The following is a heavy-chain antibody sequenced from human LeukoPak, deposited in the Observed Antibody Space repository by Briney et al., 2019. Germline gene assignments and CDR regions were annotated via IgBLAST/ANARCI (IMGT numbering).Heavy chain of an antibody. J-gene: IGHJ3*02. V-gene: IGHV3-7*01. D-gene: IGHD6-19*01. CDR1: GFTLSSYW. CDR3: ARDLGDRGWYYAFDI. CDR2: IKQDGSEK. Sequence: GGSLRLSCAASGFTLSSYWMSWVRPAPGKGLEWVANIKQDGSEKYYVDSVKGRFTISRDNAKKSLYLQMNSLRAEDTAVYYCARDLGDRGWYYAFDIWGQGTMVTVSS.